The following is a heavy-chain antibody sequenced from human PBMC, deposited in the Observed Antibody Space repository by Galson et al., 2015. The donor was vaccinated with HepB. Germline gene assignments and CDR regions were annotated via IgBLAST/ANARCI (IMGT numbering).Heavy chain of an antibody. J-gene: IGHJ4*02. V-gene: IGHV3-23*01. CDR3: AKDSSSWYQADY. D-gene: IGHD6-13*01. Sequence: SLRLSCAASGFTFSSYAMSWVRQAPGKGLEWVSAISGSGGSTYYADSVKGRFTISRDNSKNTLYLQMNSLRAEDTAVYYCAKDSSSWYQADYWGQGTLVTVSS. CDR2: ISGSGGST. CDR1: GFTFSSYA.